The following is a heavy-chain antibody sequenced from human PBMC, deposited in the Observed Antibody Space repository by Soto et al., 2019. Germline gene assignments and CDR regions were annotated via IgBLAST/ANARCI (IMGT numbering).Heavy chain of an antibody. D-gene: IGHD3-10*01. V-gene: IGHV4-59*08. CDR2: IYYSGST. CDR3: ARLSAGQLWLGESPLYYFDY. CDR1: GGSISSYY. J-gene: IGHJ4*02. Sequence: SETLSLTCTVSGGSISSYYWSWIRQTPGKGLEWIGYIYYSGSTNYNPSLKSRVTISVDTSKNQFSLKLSSVTAADTAVYYCARLSAGQLWLGESPLYYFDYWGQGTLVTVSS.